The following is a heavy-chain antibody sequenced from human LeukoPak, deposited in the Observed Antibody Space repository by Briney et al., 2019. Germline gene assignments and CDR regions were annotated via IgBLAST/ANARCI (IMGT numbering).Heavy chain of an antibody. CDR2: IYYSGRT. Sequence: SETLSLNCTVSGGSISSYYWSWIRQPPGKGLEWIGYIYYSGRTNYNPSLKSRVTTSVDTSKNQFSLQLSSVTAADTAVYYCARHLISYFWSGAGPVRTAYDYYYRDVWGKGTTVTVSS. V-gene: IGHV4-59*08. J-gene: IGHJ6*03. CDR1: GGSISSYY. CDR3: ARHLISYFWSGAGPVRTAYDYYYRDV. D-gene: IGHD3-3*01.